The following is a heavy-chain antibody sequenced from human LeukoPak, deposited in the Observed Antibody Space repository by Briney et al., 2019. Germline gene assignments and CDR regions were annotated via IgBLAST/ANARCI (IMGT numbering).Heavy chain of an antibody. CDR3: ATQGLGFDY. V-gene: IGHV3-30*03. Sequence: PGGSLRLSCAASGFTFSSYGMHWVRQAPGKGLEWVAVISYDGSNKYYADSVKGRFTISRDNSKNTLYLQMNSLRAEDTAVYYCATQGLGFDYWGQGTLVTVSS. CDR1: GFTFSSYG. CDR2: ISYDGSNK. J-gene: IGHJ4*02. D-gene: IGHD3/OR15-3a*01.